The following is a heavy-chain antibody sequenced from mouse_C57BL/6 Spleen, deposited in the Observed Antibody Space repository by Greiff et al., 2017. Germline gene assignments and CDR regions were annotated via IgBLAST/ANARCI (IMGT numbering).Heavy chain of an antibody. D-gene: IGHD3-1*01. CDR3: ASSGWDRYFDV. J-gene: IGHJ1*03. CDR1: GYSFTSYY. V-gene: IGHV1-66*01. CDR2: IYPGSGNT. Sequence: QVQLQQSGPELVKPGASVKISCKASGYSFTSYYIHWVKQRPGQGLEWIGWIYPGSGNTKYNEKFKGKATLTADTSSSTAYMQLSSLTSEDSAVYYCASSGWDRYFDVWGTGTTVTVSS.